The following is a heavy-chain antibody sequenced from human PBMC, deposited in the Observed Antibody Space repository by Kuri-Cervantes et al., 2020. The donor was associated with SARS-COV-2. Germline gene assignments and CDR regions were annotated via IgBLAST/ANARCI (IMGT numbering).Heavy chain of an antibody. J-gene: IGHJ4*02. CDR2: IFSNDEK. Sequence: SGPTLVKPTETLTLTCTVSGLSLNNARMGVSWIRQPPGKALEWLAHIFSNDEKSYSTSLKSRLTITKDTSKSQVVLTMTNMDPVDTATYYCARIVNGIGYFDYWGQGTLVTVSS. CDR3: ARIVNGIGYFDY. V-gene: IGHV2-26*01. CDR1: GLSLNNARMG. D-gene: IGHD1-1*01.